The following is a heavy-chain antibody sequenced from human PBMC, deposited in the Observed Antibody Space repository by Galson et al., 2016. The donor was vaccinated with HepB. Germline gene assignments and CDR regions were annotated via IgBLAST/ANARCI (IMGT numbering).Heavy chain of an antibody. V-gene: IGHV1-18*01. CDR1: GYTFSNYG. D-gene: IGHD3-16*02. CDR2: ISGYSGNT. CDR3: TRVPNYDYVWVSYRYGYYHGMDV. Sequence: SVKVSCKASGYTFSNYGITWVRQAPGQGPEWMGWISGYSGNTKYAQKFQARVPMTTDTSTTTAYMELRSLRSDDTAGYCCTRVPNYDYVWVSYRYGYYHGMDVWGQGTTVTVSS. J-gene: IGHJ6*02.